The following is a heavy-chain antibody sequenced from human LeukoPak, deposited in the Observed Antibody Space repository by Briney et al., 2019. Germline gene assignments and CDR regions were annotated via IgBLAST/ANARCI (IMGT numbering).Heavy chain of an antibody. CDR1: GGSISSYY. Sequence: SETLSLTCTVSGGSISSYYWSWIRQPPGKGLEWIGYIYYSGSTNYNPSLKSRVTISVDTSKNQFSLKLSSVTAADTAVYYCARGGGFYCSSTSCRANWFDPWGQGTLVTASS. D-gene: IGHD2-2*01. CDR2: IYYSGST. CDR3: ARGGGFYCSSTSCRANWFDP. J-gene: IGHJ5*02. V-gene: IGHV4-59*01.